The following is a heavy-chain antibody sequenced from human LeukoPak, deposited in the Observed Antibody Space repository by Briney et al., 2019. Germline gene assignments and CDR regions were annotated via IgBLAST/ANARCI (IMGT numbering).Heavy chain of an antibody. D-gene: IGHD1-26*01. V-gene: IGHV1-46*01. J-gene: IGHJ5*02. Sequence: ASVKVSCRASGYTFTSYYMHWVRQAPGQGLEWMGINPSSGSTAYAQKFQGRVTMTRDTSTSTVYMELSSLTSEDTAVYYCARDGSSQHTELHNWVGLWGPGPLVTVSS. CDR2: NPSSGST. CDR3: ARDGSSQHTELHNWVGL. CDR1: GYTFTSYY.